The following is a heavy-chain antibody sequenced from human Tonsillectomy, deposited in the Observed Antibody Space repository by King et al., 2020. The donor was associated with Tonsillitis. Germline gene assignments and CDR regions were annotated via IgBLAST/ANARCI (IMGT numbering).Heavy chain of an antibody. D-gene: IGHD4-23*01. J-gene: IGHJ6*02. Sequence: QLQESGPGLVKPSETLSLTCTVSGGSVSSGSYYWSWIRQPPGKGLEWIGYIYYSGSTNNNPSLKSRVPTSIDTSKNQFSLKLSSVTAADTAVYYCARGSAVVKNGMDVWGQGTTVTVSS. CDR1: GGSVSSGSYY. CDR2: IYYSGST. CDR3: ARGSAVVKNGMDV. V-gene: IGHV4-61*01.